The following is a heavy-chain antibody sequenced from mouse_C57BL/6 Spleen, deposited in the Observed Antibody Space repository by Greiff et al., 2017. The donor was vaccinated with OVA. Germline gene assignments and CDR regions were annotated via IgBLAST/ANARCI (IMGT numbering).Heavy chain of an antibody. Sequence: QVQLQQSGAELARPGASVKLSCKASGYTFTSYGISWVKQRTGQGLEWIGEIYPRSGNTYYNEKFKGKATLTADKSSSTAYMELRSLTSEDSAVYFCSRRGLYYDYDKDHYYAMDYWGQGTSVTVSS. J-gene: IGHJ4*01. CDR2: IYPRSGNT. D-gene: IGHD2-4*01. V-gene: IGHV1-81*01. CDR1: GYTFTSYG. CDR3: SRRGLYYDYDKDHYYAMDY.